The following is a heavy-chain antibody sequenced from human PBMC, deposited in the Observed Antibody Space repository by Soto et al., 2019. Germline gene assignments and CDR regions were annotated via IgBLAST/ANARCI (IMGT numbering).Heavy chain of an antibody. V-gene: IGHV4-61*01. J-gene: IGHJ4*02. CDR3: ASTTALTNALRSGDFFDY. CDR1: GGSVSNKTYY. Sequence: PSETLSLTCSVSGGSVSNKTYYWSWIRQPPGKRLEWIGYVYYSGTTYYNPSLKSRVTISVDLSKNQFSLRLSSVTAADTALYYCASTTALTNALRSGDFFDYWGQGTLVTVSS. D-gene: IGHD2-8*01. CDR2: VYYSGTT.